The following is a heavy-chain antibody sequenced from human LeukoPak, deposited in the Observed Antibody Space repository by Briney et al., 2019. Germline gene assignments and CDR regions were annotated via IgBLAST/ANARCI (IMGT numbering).Heavy chain of an antibody. CDR1: GFIFSSYA. CDR3: AKAPFITMVRGVISSYFDY. D-gene: IGHD3-10*01. CDR2: ISGSGGST. Sequence: PGGSLRLSCAASGFIFSSYAMSWVRQAPGKGLEWVSAISGSGGSTYYADSVKGRFTISRDNSKNTLYLQMNSLRAEDTAVYYCAKAPFITMVRGVISSYFDYWGQGTLVTVSS. J-gene: IGHJ4*02. V-gene: IGHV3-23*01.